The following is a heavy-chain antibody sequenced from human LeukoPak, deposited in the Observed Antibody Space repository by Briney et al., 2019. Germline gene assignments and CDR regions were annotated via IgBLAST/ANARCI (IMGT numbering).Heavy chain of an antibody. CDR2: INEDGGEK. D-gene: IGHD2-21*01. Sequence: RGSLRLSSAPSRFSLSAYWMTGVRQAPGEGLEWVANINEDGGEKYYVDSVRGRFTISRDNAKNSLYLQMNSLRAEDTAVYYCARGREIAVIWGQGTLVTVSS. J-gene: IGHJ4*02. CDR1: RFSLSAYW. CDR3: ARGREIAVI. V-gene: IGHV3-7*01.